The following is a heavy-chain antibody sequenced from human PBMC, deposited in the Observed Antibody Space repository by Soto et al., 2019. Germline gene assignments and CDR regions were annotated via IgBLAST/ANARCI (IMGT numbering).Heavy chain of an antibody. CDR3: ARVPAAGRAYFDY. CDR1: GGSFSSGGYS. V-gene: IGHV4-30-2*01. J-gene: IGHJ4*02. CDR2: IYPNGRT. D-gene: IGHD6-13*01. Sequence: QLQLQESGSGLVKPSQTLSLTCAVYGGSFSSGGYSWSWIRQPPGKGLEWIGYIYPNGRTHYNPSLKSRVTRSVDRSKNQFSPELISVTDADPAVYYCARVPAAGRAYFDYWGQGTLVTVSS.